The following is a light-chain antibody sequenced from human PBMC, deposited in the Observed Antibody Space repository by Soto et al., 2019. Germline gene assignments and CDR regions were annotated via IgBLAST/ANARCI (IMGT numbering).Light chain of an antibody. J-gene: IGLJ2*01. V-gene: IGLV2-11*01. CDR1: NSDVGGYIY. CDR3: CSYAGSYTSL. CDR2: DVT. Sequence: QSALTQPRSMSGSPGRSVTISCPGTNSDVGGYIYVSWYQQHPGKAPKPMIYDVTKRPSGVPDRVSGSKSGNTASLTISGLQAEDEGDYYCCSYAGSYTSLFGGGTKLTVL.